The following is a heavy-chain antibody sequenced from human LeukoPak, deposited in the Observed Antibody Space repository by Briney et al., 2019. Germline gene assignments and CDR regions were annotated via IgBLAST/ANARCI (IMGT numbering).Heavy chain of an antibody. V-gene: IGHV1-18*01. D-gene: IGHD3-3*01. J-gene: IGHJ3*02. CDR3: ARDPTITYYDFWSGHPLAFDI. Sequence: GASVKVSCKASGYTFTSYGISWVRQAPGQGLEWMGWISAYNGNTNYAQKLQGRVTMTTDTSTSTAYTELRSLRSDDTAVYYCARDPTITYYDFWSGHPLAFDIWGQGTMVTVSS. CDR1: GYTFTSYG. CDR2: ISAYNGNT.